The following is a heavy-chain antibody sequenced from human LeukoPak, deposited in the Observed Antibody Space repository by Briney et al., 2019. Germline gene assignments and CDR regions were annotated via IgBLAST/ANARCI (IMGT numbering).Heavy chain of an antibody. CDR1: GYTFTNSW. D-gene: IGHD3-10*01. J-gene: IGHJ4*02. CDR2: IYPGDSDT. V-gene: IGHV5-51*01. Sequence: GESLQISCKGSGYTFTNSWIGWVRQTPGKGLEWMGSIYPGDSDTRYSPSFQGQVTISVDKSISTAYLQWSSLKASNTAMYYCARLGYYGSGSSNYFDYWGQGTLVTVSS. CDR3: ARLGYYGSGSSNYFDY.